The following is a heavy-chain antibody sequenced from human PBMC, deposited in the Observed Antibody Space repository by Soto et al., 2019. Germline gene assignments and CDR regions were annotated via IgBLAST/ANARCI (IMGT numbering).Heavy chain of an antibody. D-gene: IGHD6-19*01. CDR3: TRLGIAVAGPHMDV. J-gene: IGHJ6*03. V-gene: IGHV3-48*01. CDR1: GFSFSSYS. CDR2: ISSGSSTI. Sequence: GGSLRLSCAASGFSFSSYSMNWVRQAPGKGPEWVSYISSGSSTIYYADSVKGRFTISRDNAENSLYLQMNSLRAEDTAVYYCTRLGIAVAGPHMDVWGKGTTVTVSS.